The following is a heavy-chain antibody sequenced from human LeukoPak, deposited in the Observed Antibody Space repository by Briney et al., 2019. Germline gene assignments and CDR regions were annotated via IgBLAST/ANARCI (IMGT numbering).Heavy chain of an antibody. CDR3: ARVLVLTRLPTCFDY. D-gene: IGHD3-9*01. CDR2: ISESGGIT. Sequence: PGGSLRLSCAASGFSFSSSAMSWVRQAPGTGLEWVSTISESGGITWYADSVKGRFTISRDNSKNTLYLQMNSLRAEDTAVYYCARVLVLTRLPTCFDYWGQGTLVTVSS. J-gene: IGHJ4*02. V-gene: IGHV3-23*01. CDR1: GFSFSSSA.